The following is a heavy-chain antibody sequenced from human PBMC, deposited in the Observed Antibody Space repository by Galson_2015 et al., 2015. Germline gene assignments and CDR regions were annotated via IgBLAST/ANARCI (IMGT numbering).Heavy chain of an antibody. CDR2: IKQDGREK. CDR1: GFTFSSYW. V-gene: IGHV3-7*01. J-gene: IGHJ4*02. Sequence: SLRLSCAVSGFTFSSYWMSWVRQAPGKGLEWVANIKQDGREKYYVDSVKGRFTISRDNAKNSLYLQMNSLRAEDTAVYYCARSWRDGSYFDYWGQGTLVTVSS. D-gene: IGHD5-24*01. CDR3: ARSWRDGSYFDY.